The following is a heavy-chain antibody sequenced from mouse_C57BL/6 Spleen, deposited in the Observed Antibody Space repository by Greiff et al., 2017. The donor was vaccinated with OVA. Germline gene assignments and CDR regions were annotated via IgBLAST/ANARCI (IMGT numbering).Heavy chain of an antibody. Sequence: VQLQQPGAELVKPGASVKLSCKASGYTFTSYWMQWVKQRPGQGLEWIGEIDPSDSYTNYNQKFKGKATLTVDTSSSTAYMQLSSLKSEDSAVYYCARSSSWDYAMDYWGQGTSVTVSS. J-gene: IGHJ4*01. CDR3: ARSSSWDYAMDY. CDR1: GYTFTSYW. CDR2: IDPSDSYT. D-gene: IGHD3-2*02. V-gene: IGHV1-50*01.